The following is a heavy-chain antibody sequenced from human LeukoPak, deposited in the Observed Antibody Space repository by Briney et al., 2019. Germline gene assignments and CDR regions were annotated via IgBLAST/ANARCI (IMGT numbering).Heavy chain of an antibody. D-gene: IGHD3-10*02. CDR3: AELGITMIGGV. CDR2: INEDGNEK. CDR1: GFTFSSDW. V-gene: IGHV3-7*01. Sequence: GGSLRLSCAASGFTFSSDWMSWVRQPPGKGLEWVANINEDGNEKHYVDSVKGRFTISRDNAKNSMYLQMNSLRAEDTAVYYCAELGITMIGGVWGKGTTVTISS. J-gene: IGHJ6*04.